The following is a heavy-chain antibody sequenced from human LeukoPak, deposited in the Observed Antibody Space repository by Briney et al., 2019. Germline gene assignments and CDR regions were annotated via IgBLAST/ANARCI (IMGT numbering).Heavy chain of an antibody. CDR3: ARDREYSYGLTWLDY. D-gene: IGHD5-18*01. Sequence: GRSLRLSCAAPGFTFSSYAMHWVRQAPGKGLEWVAVISYDGSNKYYADSVKGRFTISRDNSKNTLYLQMNSLRAEDTAVYYCARDREYSYGLTWLDYWGQGTLVTVSS. V-gene: IGHV3-30-3*01. J-gene: IGHJ4*02. CDR1: GFTFSSYA. CDR2: ISYDGSNK.